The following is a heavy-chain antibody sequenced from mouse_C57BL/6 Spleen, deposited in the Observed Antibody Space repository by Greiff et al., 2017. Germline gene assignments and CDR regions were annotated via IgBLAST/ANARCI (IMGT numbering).Heavy chain of an antibody. J-gene: IGHJ4*01. CDR3: ARGGGYYGSSSYAMDY. CDR1: GYTFTGYW. Sequence: VQLQESGAELMKPGASVKLSCKATGYTFTGYWIEWVKQRPGHGLEWIGEILPGSGSTNYNEKFKGKATFTADTSSNTAYMQLSSLTTEDSAIYCCARGGGYYGSSSYAMDYWGQGTSVTVSS. CDR2: ILPGSGST. D-gene: IGHD1-1*01. V-gene: IGHV1-9*01.